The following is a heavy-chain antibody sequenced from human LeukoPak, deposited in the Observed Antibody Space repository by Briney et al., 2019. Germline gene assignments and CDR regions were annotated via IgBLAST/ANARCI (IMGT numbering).Heavy chain of an antibody. CDR1: GGSISSSNW. V-gene: IGHV4-4*02. CDR2: IYHTGST. CDR3: ARGDPSLYGMDV. Sequence: SETLSLTCTVSGGSISSSNWWSWVRQPPGKGLDWIGEIYHTGSTNYNPSLESRATISVDKSKNQFSLKLSSVTAADTAVYYCARGDPSLYGMDVWGQGTTVTVSS. J-gene: IGHJ6*02.